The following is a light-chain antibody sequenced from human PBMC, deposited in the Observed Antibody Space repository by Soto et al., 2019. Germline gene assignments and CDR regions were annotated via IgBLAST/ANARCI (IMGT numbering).Light chain of an antibody. V-gene: IGKV3D-15*01. CDR2: GAS. CDR1: QSVSDN. J-gene: IGKJ1*01. CDR3: QQYNSYWT. Sequence: EIVITQSPVTLSVSPGEGATLSCRASQSVSDNLAWYQQTPGQSPRLLIYGASTRATGIPDRFSGSGSGTDFTLTISSLQPDDFATYYCQQYNSYWTFGQGTKVDIK.